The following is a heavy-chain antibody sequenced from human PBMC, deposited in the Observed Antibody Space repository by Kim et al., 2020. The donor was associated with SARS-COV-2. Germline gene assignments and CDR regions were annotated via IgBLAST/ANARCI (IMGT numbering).Heavy chain of an antibody. D-gene: IGHD3-22*01. CDR2: ISTSSRYI. J-gene: IGHJ3*02. CDR1: GFTFSSYS. V-gene: IGHV3-21*01. CDR3: AVYYYDSSGYWESDAFDS. Sequence: GGSLRLSCAASGFTFSSYSMNWVRQAPGKGLEWVSSISTSSRYIYYADSVKGRFSISRDNAKNPLYLQMNSLIAEATAVYYCAVYYYDSSGYWESDAFDSWGQGTMVTVSP.